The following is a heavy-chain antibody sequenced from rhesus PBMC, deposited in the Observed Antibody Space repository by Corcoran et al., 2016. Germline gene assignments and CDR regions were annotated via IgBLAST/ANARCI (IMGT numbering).Heavy chain of an antibody. CDR1: GGSISSSY. Sequence: QLQLQESGPGLVKPSETLSVTCAVSGGSISSSYWSWIRQAPGTGLEWIGYIYGSGSSTNYNPSLKSRVTLSVYTSKNQLSLKLSSVTTADTAVYYCARDRGPGAYWGQGVLVTVSS. CDR2: IYGSGSST. CDR3: ARDRGPGAY. D-gene: IGHD3-9*01. J-gene: IGHJ4*01. V-gene: IGHV4-169*02.